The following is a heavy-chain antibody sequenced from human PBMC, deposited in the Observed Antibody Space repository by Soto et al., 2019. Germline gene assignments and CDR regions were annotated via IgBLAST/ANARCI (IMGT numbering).Heavy chain of an antibody. CDR1: GFTFSSYA. Sequence: QVQLVESGGGVVQPGRCLRLSCAASGFTFSSYAMHWVRQAPGKGLESVAVISYDGSNKYYADPVKSRCTISRDNSKNPLYLQMNSLRAEDTAGYYCASSYDSRGYYLYYYYGMDVWGQGTTVTVSS. CDR2: ISYDGSNK. J-gene: IGHJ6*02. D-gene: IGHD3-22*01. CDR3: ASSYDSRGYYLYYYYGMDV. V-gene: IGHV3-30-3*01.